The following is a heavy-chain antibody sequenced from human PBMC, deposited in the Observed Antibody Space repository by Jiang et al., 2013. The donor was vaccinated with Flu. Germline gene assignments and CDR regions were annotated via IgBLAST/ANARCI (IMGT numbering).Heavy chain of an antibody. V-gene: IGHV3-30-3*01. CDR3: ARDLLTVYISNSDY. J-gene: IGHJ4*02. CDR1: GFTFSSYA. D-gene: IGHD3-9*01. CDR2: ISYDGSNK. Sequence: VQLVESGGGVVQPGRSLRLSCAASGFTFSSYAMHWVRQAPGEGLEWVAVISYDGSNKYCADSVKGRFTISRDNSKNTLYLQMDSLRPEDTAVYYCARDLLTVYISNSDYWGQGTLVTVSS.